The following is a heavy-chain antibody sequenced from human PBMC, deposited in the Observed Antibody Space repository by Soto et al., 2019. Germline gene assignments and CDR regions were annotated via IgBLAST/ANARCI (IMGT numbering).Heavy chain of an antibody. V-gene: IGHV4-30-4*01. D-gene: IGHD5-18*01. CDR2: IYYSGST. Sequence: TLSLTCTVSGGSISSGDYYWSWIRQPPGKGLEWIGYIYYSGSTYYNPSLKSRVTISVDTSKNQFSLKLSSVTAADTAVYYCARAKGYSYGPAFDYWGQGTLVTVSS. CDR1: GGSISSGDYY. CDR3: ARAKGYSYGPAFDY. J-gene: IGHJ4*02.